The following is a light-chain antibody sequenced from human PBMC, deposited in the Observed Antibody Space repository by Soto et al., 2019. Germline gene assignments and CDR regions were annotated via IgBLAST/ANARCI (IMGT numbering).Light chain of an antibody. CDR1: QGIRKN. CDR2: AAS. V-gene: IGKV1-27*01. CDR3: QKYNSGPWT. Sequence: DIQMTQSPPSLSASVGDRATITCRASQGIRKNLAWYQQKPGKAPQLLMYAASTLQSGIPSRFSGSGSGTDFTLTISSLQPEDVAAYYCQKYNSGPWTFGQGTKVEIK. J-gene: IGKJ1*01.